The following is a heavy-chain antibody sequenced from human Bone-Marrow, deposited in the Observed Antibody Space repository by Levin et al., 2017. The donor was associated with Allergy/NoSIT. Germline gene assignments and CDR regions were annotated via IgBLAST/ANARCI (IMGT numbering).Heavy chain of an antibody. V-gene: IGHV3-73*01. D-gene: IGHD2-21*02. CDR2: IRTKNKDYAT. CDR3: SRLVELWSDADHCYHFGLGV. CDR1: GFTFSGSA. J-gene: IGHJ6*02. Sequence: GESLKISCAASGFTFSGSAMHWVRQASGKGLEWVGRIRTKNKDYATEYSESLKGRFSISRDDSKSTAYLEMNSLKIEDTAVYYCSRLVELWSDADHCYHFGLGVWGQGTRVTVSS.